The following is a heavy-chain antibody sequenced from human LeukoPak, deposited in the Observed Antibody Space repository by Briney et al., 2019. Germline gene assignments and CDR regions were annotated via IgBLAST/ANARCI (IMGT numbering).Heavy chain of an antibody. CDR3: AKGRGFRVWDPWDN. CDR1: GFTFSSYW. CDR2: ITNSGENT. Sequence: GGSLRLSCAASGFTFSSYWMSWVRQAPGKRLEWVSGITNSGENTYYADSVKGRFTISRDNSKNTLFLEMNSLRVEDTAVYYCAKGRGFRVWDPWDNWGQGTLITVSS. V-gene: IGHV3-23*01. D-gene: IGHD3-16*01. J-gene: IGHJ4*02.